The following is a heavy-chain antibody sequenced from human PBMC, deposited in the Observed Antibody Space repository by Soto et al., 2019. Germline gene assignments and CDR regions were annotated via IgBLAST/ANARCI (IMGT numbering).Heavy chain of an antibody. CDR1: GGSISSSSYY. CDR3: ARISIFGVVVDAFDI. V-gene: IGHV4-39*01. CDR2: IYYSGST. J-gene: IGHJ3*02. Sequence: SETLSLTCTVSGGSISSSSYYWGWIRQPPGKGLEWIGSIYYSGSTYYNPFLKSRVTISVDTSKNQFSLKLSSVTAADTAVYYCARISIFGVVVDAFDIWGQGTMVTVSS. D-gene: IGHD3-3*01.